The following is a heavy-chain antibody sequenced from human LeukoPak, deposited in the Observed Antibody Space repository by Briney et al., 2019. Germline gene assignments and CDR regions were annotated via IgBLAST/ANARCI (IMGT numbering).Heavy chain of an antibody. J-gene: IGHJ3*02. V-gene: IGHV3-23*01. CDR1: GLTFSSSA. CDR3: ASQPRNWDAFDI. D-gene: IGHD1-1*01. Sequence: PGGSLRLSCAASGLTFSSSAMSWVRQVPGKGLEWVSGISASGGSTSYADSVRGRFTISRDNSKNTLYVQMNSLRDEDTAVYYCASQPRNWDAFDIRGLGTMVIVSS. CDR2: ISASGGST.